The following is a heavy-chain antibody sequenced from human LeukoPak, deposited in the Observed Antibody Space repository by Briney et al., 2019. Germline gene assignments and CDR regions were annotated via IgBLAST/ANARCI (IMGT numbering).Heavy chain of an antibody. D-gene: IGHD3-10*01. CDR3: AKGRGQGFDY. J-gene: IGHJ4*02. CDR1: GFTFSSYG. V-gene: IGHV3-23*01. CDR2: ISGSGSST. Sequence: GGSLRLSCAASGFTFSSYGMSWVRQAPGKGLEWVSAISGSGSSTYYADSVKGRFTISRDNSKNTLYLQMNSLRVEDTAVYYCAKGRGQGFDYWGQGTLVTVSS.